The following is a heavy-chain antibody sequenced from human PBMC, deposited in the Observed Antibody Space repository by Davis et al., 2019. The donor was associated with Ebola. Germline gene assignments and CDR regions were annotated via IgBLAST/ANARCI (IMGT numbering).Heavy chain of an antibody. CDR3: ATNGDGSLDY. CDR1: GYTLNEIS. J-gene: IGHJ4*02. D-gene: IGHD4-17*01. Sequence: ASVKVSCKVSGYTLNEISMHWVRQAPGKGLEWMGGFDPEDAETVYAQKFQGRVTMTEDTSTDTAYMELSSLRSEDTAVYYCATNGDGSLDYWGQGTLVTVSS. CDR2: FDPEDAET. V-gene: IGHV1-24*01.